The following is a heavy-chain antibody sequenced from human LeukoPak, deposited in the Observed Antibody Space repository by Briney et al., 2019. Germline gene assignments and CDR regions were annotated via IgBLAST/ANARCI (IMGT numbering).Heavy chain of an antibody. CDR1: GDSIRSYY. D-gene: IGHD3-9*01. J-gene: IGHJ5*02. V-gene: IGHV4-59*08. CDR3: ARHGHDILSGYINWFDP. CDR2: IYYSGST. Sequence: SETLSLTCTVSGDSIRSYYWSWIRQPPGKGLEWIGYIYYSGSTNYNPSLKSRVTTSVDTSKNQFYLKLSSVTAADTAVYYCARHGHDILSGYINWFDPWGQGTLVTVSS.